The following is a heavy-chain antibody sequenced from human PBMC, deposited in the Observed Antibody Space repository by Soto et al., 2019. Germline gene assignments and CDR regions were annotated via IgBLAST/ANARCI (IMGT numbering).Heavy chain of an antibody. Sequence: QLQLQESGPGLVKPSETLSLTCSVSGGSFSSSGHHWGWIRQPPGKGLEWIGGMHYSGNTYYNPSLKSRLTMSVDTSMNQFSLKLNSTTAAVTAVYYCARVRGMSTATKDRGLDVWGQGTTVTVSS. V-gene: IGHV4-39*01. CDR2: MHYSGNT. J-gene: IGHJ6*02. CDR3: ARVRGMSTATKDRGLDV. D-gene: IGHD4-17*01. CDR1: GGSFSSSGHH.